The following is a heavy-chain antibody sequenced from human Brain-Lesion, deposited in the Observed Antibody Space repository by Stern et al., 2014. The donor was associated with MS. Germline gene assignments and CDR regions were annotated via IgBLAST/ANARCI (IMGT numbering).Heavy chain of an antibody. V-gene: IGHV1-2*02. CDR2: IKPNTGGT. D-gene: IGHD3-3*01. CDR1: GYIFTGYY. Sequence: VQLVQSGAEVKKPGASVKVSCKTSGYIFTGYYIHWVRQAPGQGLEWMAWIKPNTGGTKYAQTFQGRVTMSRDTSISTAYVELSSLTSDDTAVYYCARDQRGITIFGVVTDYYYLGMDVWGQGTTVTVSS. J-gene: IGHJ6*02. CDR3: ARDQRGITIFGVVTDYYYLGMDV.